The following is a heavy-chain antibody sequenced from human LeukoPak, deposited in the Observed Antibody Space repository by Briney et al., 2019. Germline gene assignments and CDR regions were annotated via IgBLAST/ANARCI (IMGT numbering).Heavy chain of an antibody. CDR1: GFIFTTYA. CDR3: ARRVLGAVGYFDY. V-gene: IGHV3-23*05. CDR2: VSSSGSDT. J-gene: IGHJ4*02. Sequence: GGSLRLSCAASGFIFTTYAMGWVRQLPGKGLEWVSSVSSSGSDTYYTSSVKGRFTISRDNSKNTLYLQVNSLRVENTAVYYCARRVLGAVGYFDYWGQGALVTVSS. D-gene: IGHD4-23*01.